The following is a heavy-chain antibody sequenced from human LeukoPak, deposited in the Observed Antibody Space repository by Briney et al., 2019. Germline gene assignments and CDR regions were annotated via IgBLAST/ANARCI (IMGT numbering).Heavy chain of an antibody. CDR3: ARYGSPGYSLDY. D-gene: IGHD3-9*01. CDR1: VSLVTLYA. V-gene: IGHV1-2*02. Sequence: GASVNVSCKPAVSLVTLYAIHCGREAPGQGLEWMGCIDPNSGDTKYAQKFQGRVSMPRGTSTRTAYTAISRQSLGDTAVYFCARYGSPGYSLDYWGQGTLVTVSS. CDR2: IDPNSGDT. J-gene: IGHJ4*02.